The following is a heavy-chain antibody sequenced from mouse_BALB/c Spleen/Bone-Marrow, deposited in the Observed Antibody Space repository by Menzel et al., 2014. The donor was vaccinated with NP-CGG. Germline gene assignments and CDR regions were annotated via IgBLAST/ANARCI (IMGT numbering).Heavy chain of an antibody. CDR1: GYTFTSYW. D-gene: IGHD2-10*02. Sequence: QVQLQQPGAELVRPGASVKVSCKASGYTFTSYWINWVKQRPGQGLEWIGNIYPSDSYTNYNQNFKDKATLTVDKSSSTAYMQLSIPTSEYSAVYYGTRQYGNYYAMDYWGQGTSVTVSS. CDR3: TRQYGNYYAMDY. V-gene: IGHV1-69*02. CDR2: IYPSDSYT. J-gene: IGHJ4*01.